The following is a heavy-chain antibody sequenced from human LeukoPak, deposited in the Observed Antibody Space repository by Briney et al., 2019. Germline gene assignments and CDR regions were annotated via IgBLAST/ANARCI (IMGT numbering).Heavy chain of an antibody. D-gene: IGHD1-7*01. CDR1: GFTFSSYA. CDR2: ISYDGSNK. V-gene: IGHV3-30-3*01. CDR3: ARADSDWNYVFDY. J-gene: IGHJ4*02. Sequence: PGRSLRLSCAASGFTFSSYAMHWVRQAPGKGLEWVAVISYDGSNKYYADSVKGRFTISRDNSKNTLYLQMNSLRAEDTAVYYCARADSDWNYVFDYWGQGTLVTVSS.